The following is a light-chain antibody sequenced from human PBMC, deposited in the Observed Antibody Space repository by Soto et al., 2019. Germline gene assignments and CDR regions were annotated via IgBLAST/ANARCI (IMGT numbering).Light chain of an antibody. V-gene: IGKV3-15*01. CDR3: QQYNSWLWT. CDR1: QSVSSK. CDR2: GAS. Sequence: EIVMTQSPAPLSLSPGEGATLSCRASQSVSSKLAWYQQKPGQAPRLLIYGASTRATGIPARFSGSGSGTEFTLIISSLQSEDSAVYYCQQYNSWLWTFGQGTKVDIK. J-gene: IGKJ1*01.